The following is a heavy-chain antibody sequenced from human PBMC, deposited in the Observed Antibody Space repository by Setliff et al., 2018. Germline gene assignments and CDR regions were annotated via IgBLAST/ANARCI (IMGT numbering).Heavy chain of an antibody. D-gene: IGHD6-6*01. CDR2: INAGNGNT. J-gene: IGHJ4*02. CDR3: ARDLDIGQLVPTYFDY. Sequence: ASVKVSCKASGYTFTSYAMHWVRQAPGQRLEWMGWINAGNGNTKYSQKFQGRVTITRDTSASTAYMELSSLRSEDTAVYYRARDLDIGQLVPTYFDYWGQGTLVTVSS. V-gene: IGHV1-3*01. CDR1: GYTFTSYA.